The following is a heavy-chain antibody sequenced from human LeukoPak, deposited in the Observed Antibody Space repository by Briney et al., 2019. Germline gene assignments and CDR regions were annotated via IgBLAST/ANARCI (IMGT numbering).Heavy chain of an antibody. D-gene: IGHD3-22*01. Sequence: PGGSLRLSCAASGFTFSSHWMSWVRQAPGKGLEWVANIRQDGREIYYVDSVKGRFTVSRDNAKNSLYLQMNSLRAEDTAVYYCARDYYSSSGSSHAYLVSWGQGTLITVSS. CDR2: IRQDGREI. CDR3: ARDYYSSSGSSHAYLVS. V-gene: IGHV3-7*01. J-gene: IGHJ4*02. CDR1: GFTFSSHW.